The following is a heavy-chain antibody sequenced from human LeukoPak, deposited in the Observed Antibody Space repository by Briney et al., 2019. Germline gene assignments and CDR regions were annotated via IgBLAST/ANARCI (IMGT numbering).Heavy chain of an antibody. CDR2: IKPDGSEQ. D-gene: IGHD2-2*01. CDR1: GFTFSTYW. Sequence: GGSLRLSCAASGFTFSTYWMSWVRQAPGKGLEWVANIKPDGSEQYCVDSVKGRFTISRDNAKNSVHLQMHSLRAEDTAVYYCARARYCTSPSCYKDFWGQGTLVTVSS. J-gene: IGHJ4*02. V-gene: IGHV3-7*01. CDR3: ARARYCTSPSCYKDF.